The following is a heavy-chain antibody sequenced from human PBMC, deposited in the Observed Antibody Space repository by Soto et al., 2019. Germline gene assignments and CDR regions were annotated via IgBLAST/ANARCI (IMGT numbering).Heavy chain of an antibody. CDR3: AKEGGLSGSYYISSSYYFDY. V-gene: IGHV3-30*18. CDR2: ISYDGSNT. CDR1: GFTFSSYG. D-gene: IGHD1-26*01. Sequence: QVQLVESGGGVVQPGRSLRLSCVASGFTFSSYGMHWVRQAPGKGLEWVAIISYDGSNTYYADSVKGRFTISRDNSKTKLYLQMNSLRPEDTSVYYCAKEGGLSGSYYISSSYYFDYWGQGTLVTVSS. J-gene: IGHJ4*02.